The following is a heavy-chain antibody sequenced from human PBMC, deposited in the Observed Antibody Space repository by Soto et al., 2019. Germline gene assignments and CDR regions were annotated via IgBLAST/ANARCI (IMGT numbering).Heavy chain of an antibody. Sequence: EVQLVESGGGLVKPGGSLRLSCAASGFTFSIYSMNWVRQAPGKGLEWVSSISSSSSYIYYADSVKGRFTISRDNAKNSLYLQMNSLRAEDTAVYYCARDFPLGYCSSTSCYFLDYWGQGTLVTVSS. CDR3: ARDFPLGYCSSTSCYFLDY. CDR1: GFTFSIYS. J-gene: IGHJ4*02. CDR2: ISSSSSYI. V-gene: IGHV3-21*01. D-gene: IGHD2-2*01.